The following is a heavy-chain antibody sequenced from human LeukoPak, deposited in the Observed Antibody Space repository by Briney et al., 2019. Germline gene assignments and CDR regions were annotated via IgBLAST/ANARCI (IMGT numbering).Heavy chain of an antibody. Sequence: SETLSLTCSVSGGSMSSSGYYWGWVRQPPGKGLEWIASIYYTGNTRYNPSLQSRVTISVDTSKTQFSLKVTSVTAADTAVYYCARSILGVVSNYYYYYMDVWGKGTTVTVSS. J-gene: IGHJ6*03. CDR2: IYYTGNT. D-gene: IGHD3-3*01. CDR1: GGSMSSSGYY. V-gene: IGHV4-39*01. CDR3: ARSILGVVSNYYYYYMDV.